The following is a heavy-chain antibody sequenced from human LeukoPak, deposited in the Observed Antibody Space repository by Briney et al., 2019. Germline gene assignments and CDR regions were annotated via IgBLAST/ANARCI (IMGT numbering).Heavy chain of an antibody. D-gene: IGHD5-18*01. CDR1: GGSFSGYY. J-gene: IGHJ3*02. Sequence: PSETLSLTCAVYGGSFSGYYWSWLRQPPGKGLEWIGEINHSGSTNYNPSLKSRVTLSVDTSKNQFSLKLSSVTAADTAVYYCARGPTWIQLWRRAFDIWGQGTMVTASS. CDR3: ARGPTWIQLWRRAFDI. V-gene: IGHV4-34*01. CDR2: INHSGST.